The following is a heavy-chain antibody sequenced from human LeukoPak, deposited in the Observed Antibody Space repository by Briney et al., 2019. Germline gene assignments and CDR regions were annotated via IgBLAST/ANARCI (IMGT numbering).Heavy chain of an antibody. CDR3: ARKPNWDDAFDI. Sequence: GGSLRPSFEAPGFTVISNTMSWARQAPGKGLEWVSVIYSGGSTYYADSVKGRFTISRDNSKNTLYLQMNNLRAEDTAVYYCARKPNWDDAFDIWGQGTMVTVSS. J-gene: IGHJ3*02. V-gene: IGHV3-53*01. CDR1: GFTVISNT. CDR2: IYSGGST. D-gene: IGHD7-27*01.